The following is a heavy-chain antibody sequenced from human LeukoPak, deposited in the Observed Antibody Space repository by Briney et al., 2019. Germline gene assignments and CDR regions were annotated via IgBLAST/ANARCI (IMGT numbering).Heavy chain of an antibody. V-gene: IGHV3-66*02. J-gene: IGHJ5*02. CDR1: GFTVSNNY. D-gene: IGHD3-16*01. CDR2: IYSGGDT. Sequence: PGGSLRLSCAASGFTVSNNYMGWVRQAPGKGLEWVSVIYSGGDTKYAGSVKGRFTISRDKSKNTLYLQMNSLRVEDTAVYYCARDYFGPWGQGTLVTVSS. CDR3: ARDYFGP.